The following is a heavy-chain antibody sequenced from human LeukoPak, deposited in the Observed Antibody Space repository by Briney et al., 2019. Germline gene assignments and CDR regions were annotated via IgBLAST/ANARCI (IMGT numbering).Heavy chain of an antibody. CDR1: GCSISNGYY. Sequence: SETLSLTCAVSGCSISNGYYWGWIRQPPGKGLEWIGSIYHSGSTYYNPSLKSRVTISVDTSKNQFSLKLSSVNAADTAVYYCARAPRDYGGNSGLWGQGTLVTVSS. D-gene: IGHD4-23*01. CDR3: ARAPRDYGGNSGL. V-gene: IGHV4-38-2*01. J-gene: IGHJ4*02. CDR2: IYHSGST.